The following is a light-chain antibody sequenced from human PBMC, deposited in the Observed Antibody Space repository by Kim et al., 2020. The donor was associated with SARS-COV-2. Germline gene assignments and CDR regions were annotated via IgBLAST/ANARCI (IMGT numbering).Light chain of an antibody. CDR2: GKN. CDR1: SLRSYY. V-gene: IGLV3-19*01. J-gene: IGLJ2*01. CDR3: NSRDSSGNHLV. Sequence: SSELTQDPAVSVALGQTVRITSQGDSLRSYYASWYQQKPGQAPVLVIYGKNNRPSGIPDRFSGSSSGNTASLTITGAQAEDEADYYCNSRDSSGNHLVFGGVTQLTVL.